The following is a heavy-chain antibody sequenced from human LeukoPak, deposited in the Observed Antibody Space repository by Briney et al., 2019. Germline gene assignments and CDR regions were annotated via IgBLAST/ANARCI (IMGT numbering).Heavy chain of an antibody. J-gene: IGHJ3*02. V-gene: IGHV4-31*03. D-gene: IGHD2-15*01. CDR2: IYYSGST. CDR3: ARDRGYCSGGSCYYALPNDAFDI. Sequence: SQTLSLTCTVSGGSISSGVYYWSWIRQHPGKGLVWIGYIYYSGSTYYNPSLKSRVTISVDTSKNQCSLKLSSVTAADTAVYYCARDRGYCSGGSCYYALPNDAFDIWGQGTMVTVSS. CDR1: GGSISSGVYY.